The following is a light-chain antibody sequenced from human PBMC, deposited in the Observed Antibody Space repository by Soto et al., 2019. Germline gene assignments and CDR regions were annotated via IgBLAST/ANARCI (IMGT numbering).Light chain of an antibody. J-gene: IGLJ3*02. CDR1: SSDVGGYNF. CDR2: EVL. V-gene: IGLV2-14*03. Sequence: QSALTQPASVSGFPGQSITSSCTGTSSDVGGYNFVSWYQQHPGNAPKLIIHEVLNRPSGVSSRFSGSKSGNTASLTISGLQAEDDAVYYCCSHSASIHWVFGGGTKLTVL. CDR3: CSHSASIHWV.